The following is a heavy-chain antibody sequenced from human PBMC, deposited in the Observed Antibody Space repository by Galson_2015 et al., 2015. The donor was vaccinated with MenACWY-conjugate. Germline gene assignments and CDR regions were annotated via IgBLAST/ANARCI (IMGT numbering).Heavy chain of an antibody. J-gene: IGHJ6*02. Sequence: SVKVSCKVSGSRLFDIVIHWVRQTPGKGFEWMGGVNPEDGKTISAREFQGRVTMTEDSSTGTHYMQLGSLRSEDTAVYYCATVRAEYCHSGTCYGLDVWGQGASVTVSS. CDR1: GSRLFDIV. D-gene: IGHD2/OR15-2a*01. V-gene: IGHV1-24*01. CDR3: ATVRAEYCHSGTCYGLDV. CDR2: VNPEDGKT.